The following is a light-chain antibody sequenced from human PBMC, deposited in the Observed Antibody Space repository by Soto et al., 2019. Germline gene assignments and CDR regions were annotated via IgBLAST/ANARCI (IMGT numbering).Light chain of an antibody. J-gene: IGLJ3*02. Sequence: QSVLTQPASVSGSPGQSITISCTGTSSDVGAYNFVSWYQQYPGKAPKLIIYEVTHRPSGVSNRFSGSKSGNTASLTISVLQAEDEADYYCSSHTSVRVLAVLGGGTQLTVL. CDR2: EVT. V-gene: IGLV2-14*01. CDR1: SSDVGAYNF. CDR3: SSHTSVRVLAV.